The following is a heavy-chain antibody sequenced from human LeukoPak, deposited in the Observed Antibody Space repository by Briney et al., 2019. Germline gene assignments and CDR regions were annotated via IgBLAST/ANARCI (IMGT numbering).Heavy chain of an antibody. CDR1: GYSFTSYW. J-gene: IGHJ3*02. Sequence: GESLKISCKGSGYSFTSYWIGWVRQMPGKGLEWMGIIYPGASDTRYSPSFQGQVTISADKSISTAYLQWSSLKASDTAMYYCARPSDTAMVNRAFDIWGQGTMVTVSS. D-gene: IGHD5-18*01. CDR2: IYPGASDT. V-gene: IGHV5-51*01. CDR3: ARPSDTAMVNRAFDI.